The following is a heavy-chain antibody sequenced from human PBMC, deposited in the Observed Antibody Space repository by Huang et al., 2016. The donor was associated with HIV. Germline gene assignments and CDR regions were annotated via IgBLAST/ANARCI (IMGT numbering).Heavy chain of an antibody. CDR1: GYTFSSFG. D-gene: IGHD5-18*01. J-gene: IGHJ6*03. CDR3: ARGGGIQLWLLGYYYMDV. V-gene: IGHV1-18*01. CDR2: ISFDNGNP. Sequence: QVQLVQYGAEVKKPGASVKVSCKASGYTFSSFGISWVRPAPGQGLEWVGLISFDNGNPKFAQKFQGSLTMTTDTSTSTAYMELRSLRSDDTAVYYCARGGGIQLWLLGYYYMDVWGNGTTVTVSS.